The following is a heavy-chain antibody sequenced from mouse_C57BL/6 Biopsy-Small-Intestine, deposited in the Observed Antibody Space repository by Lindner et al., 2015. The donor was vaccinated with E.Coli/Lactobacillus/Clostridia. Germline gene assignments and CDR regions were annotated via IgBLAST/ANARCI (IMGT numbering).Heavy chain of an antibody. J-gene: IGHJ4*01. CDR3: ARYGPNYAMDY. CDR2: INPYSDGS. Sequence: VQLQESGPELVKPGASVKMSCKASGYTFTSYVIHWVKQKPGQGLEWIGYINPYSDGSKYNDTFKNKATLTSDKSSSTAYMELSSLTSEDSAVYFCARYGPNYAMDYWGQGTSVTVSS. CDR1: GYTFTSYV. V-gene: IGHV1-14*01. D-gene: IGHD1-1*02.